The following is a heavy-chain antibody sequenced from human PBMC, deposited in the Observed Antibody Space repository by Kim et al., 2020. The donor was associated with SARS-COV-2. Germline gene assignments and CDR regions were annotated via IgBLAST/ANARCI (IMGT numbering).Heavy chain of an antibody. CDR2: FHYGGNT. CDR1: GGSFTQYF. J-gene: IGHJ3*02. V-gene: IGHV4-59*08. D-gene: IGHD1-26*01. Sequence: SETLSLTCTVSGGSFTQYFWGWIRQSPGKGLEWIGFFHYGGNTKYNPSLKSRVTISVDTSMNLFSLRLTSVTAADTALYYCARQGQWDQPRYDPVDGFDIWGQGTMVTVSS. CDR3: ARQGQWDQPRYDPVDGFDI.